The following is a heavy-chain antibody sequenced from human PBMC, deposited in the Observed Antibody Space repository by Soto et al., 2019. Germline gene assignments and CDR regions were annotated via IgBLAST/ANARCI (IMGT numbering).Heavy chain of an antibody. J-gene: IGHJ3*02. D-gene: IGHD3-22*01. CDR3: AMTRLYDTGTNDYHRDALDI. CDR1: GFSFGTYV. V-gene: IGHV3-23*01. Sequence: EVQLLESGGGMVEPRGSLKLSCAASGFSFGTYVMNWVRQAPGKGLEWVSGISGSGGRVYSAESVKGRFTISRDNSRNTLYLQMNSLRAEDTAIYYCAMTRLYDTGTNDYHRDALDIWGQGTQVTVSS. CDR2: ISGSGGRV.